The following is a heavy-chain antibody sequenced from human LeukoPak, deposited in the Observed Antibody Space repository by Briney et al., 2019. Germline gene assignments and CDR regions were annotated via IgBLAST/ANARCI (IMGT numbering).Heavy chain of an antibody. V-gene: IGHV4-39*01. CDR2: IYYSGST. Sequence: SETLSLTCTVSGGSISSSSYYWGWIRQPPGQGLVWIGSIYYSGSTYYNPSLKSRVTISVDTSRNQFSLKLSSVTAADTAVYYCARRVVVVAATGNWFDPWGQGTLVTVSS. J-gene: IGHJ5*02. D-gene: IGHD2-15*01. CDR1: GGSISSSSYY. CDR3: ARRVVVVAATGNWFDP.